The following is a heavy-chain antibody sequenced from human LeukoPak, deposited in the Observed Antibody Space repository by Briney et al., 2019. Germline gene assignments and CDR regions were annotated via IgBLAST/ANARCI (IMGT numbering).Heavy chain of an antibody. J-gene: IGHJ4*02. CDR3: TTDLPRSTSCSHDY. CDR2: IKRDIDGGTT. D-gene: IGHD2/OR15-2a*01. V-gene: IGHV3-15*01. Sequence: PGGSLRLSCAASGFTFSNSWMLWVRQAPGRGLEWVGRIKRDIDGGTTDYAAPVKGRFTITRDDSENTLYLQMNSLETEDTAVYYCTTDLPRSTSCSHDYWGQGTQVTVSS. CDR1: GFTFSNSW.